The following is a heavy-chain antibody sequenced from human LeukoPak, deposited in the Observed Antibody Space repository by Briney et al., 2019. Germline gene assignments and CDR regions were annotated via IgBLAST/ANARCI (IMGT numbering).Heavy chain of an antibody. V-gene: IGHV3-66*01. Sequence: GRSLRLSCAASGFTVSSNYMSWVRQAPGKGLEWVSVIYSGGSTYYADSVKGRFTISRDNSKHTLYLQMNSLRAEDTAVYYCAYSYGYGALDYWGQGTLVTVSS. CDR2: IYSGGST. CDR3: AYSYGYGALDY. CDR1: GFTVSSNY. D-gene: IGHD5-18*01. J-gene: IGHJ4*02.